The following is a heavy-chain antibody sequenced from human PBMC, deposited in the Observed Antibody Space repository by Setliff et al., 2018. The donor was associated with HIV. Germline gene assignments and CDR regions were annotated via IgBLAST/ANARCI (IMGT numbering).Heavy chain of an antibody. J-gene: IGHJ3*02. CDR1: VGSFSGYY. D-gene: IGHD3-22*01. CDR2: ISHSGRT. V-gene: IGHV4-34*01. CDR3: ARGPLDSSGYRSDAFDI. Sequence: SETLSLTCAVYVGSFSGYYWSWIRQPPGKGLEWIGEISHSGRTNYNPSLKSRVTISVDTSKNQFSLKLSSVTAADTAVYYCARGPLDSSGYRSDAFDIWGQGTMVTGSS.